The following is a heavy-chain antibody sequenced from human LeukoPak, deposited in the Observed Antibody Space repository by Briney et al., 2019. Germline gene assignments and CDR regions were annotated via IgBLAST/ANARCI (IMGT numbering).Heavy chain of an antibody. D-gene: IGHD1-1*01. V-gene: IGHV1-69*13. Sequence: ASVKVSCKASGGTFSSYAISWVRQAPGQGLEWMGGIIPIFGTANYAQKFQGRVTITADESTSTAYMELSSLRSEDTAVYYCARDKNENRYYYYGMDVWGQGTTVTVSS. J-gene: IGHJ6*02. CDR3: ARDKNENRYYYYGMDV. CDR2: IIPIFGTA. CDR1: GGTFSSYA.